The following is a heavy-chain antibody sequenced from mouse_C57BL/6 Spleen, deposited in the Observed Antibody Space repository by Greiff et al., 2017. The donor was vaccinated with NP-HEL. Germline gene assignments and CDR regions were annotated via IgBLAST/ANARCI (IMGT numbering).Heavy chain of an antibody. J-gene: IGHJ2*01. CDR3: ARECPYYVSSYRYY. CDR1: GYAFTNYL. V-gene: IGHV1-54*01. D-gene: IGHD1-1*01. CDR2: INPGSGGT. Sequence: QVQLQQSGAELVRPGTSVKVSCKASGYAFTNYLIEWVKQRPGQGLEWIGVINPGSGGTNYNEKFKGKATLTADKSSSTAYKQLSSLTSEDSAVYFCARECPYYVSSYRYYEGQLTTLTVSS.